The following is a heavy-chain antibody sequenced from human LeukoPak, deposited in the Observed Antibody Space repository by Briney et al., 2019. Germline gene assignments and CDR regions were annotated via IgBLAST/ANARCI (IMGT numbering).Heavy chain of an antibody. Sequence: GGSLRLSCAASGFTFSKYWMSWVRQAPGKGLEWVANIKQDGSEAHYVDSVRGRFTISRDNAKNSLYLQMSTLRAEDTAVYYCARVWEASESFYRPNDCWGQGTLVTVSS. CDR3: ARVWEASESFYRPNDC. D-gene: IGHD3-10*01. J-gene: IGHJ4*02. CDR1: GFTFSKYW. CDR2: IKQDGSEA. V-gene: IGHV3-7*01.